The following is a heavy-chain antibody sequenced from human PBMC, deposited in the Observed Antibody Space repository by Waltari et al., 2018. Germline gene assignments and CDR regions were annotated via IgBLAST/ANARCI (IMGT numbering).Heavy chain of an antibody. Sequence: QVQLQESGPGLVTPSETLSLTCAVSGYSISSGYYWGWIRQPPGKGLEWIGSIYHSGSTYYNPSLKSRVTISVDTSKNQFSLKLSSVTAADTAVYYCARDVSDYGDHNWFDPWGQGTLVTVSS. CDR3: ARDVSDYGDHNWFDP. V-gene: IGHV4-38-2*02. CDR1: GYSISSGYY. CDR2: IYHSGST. D-gene: IGHD4-17*01. J-gene: IGHJ5*02.